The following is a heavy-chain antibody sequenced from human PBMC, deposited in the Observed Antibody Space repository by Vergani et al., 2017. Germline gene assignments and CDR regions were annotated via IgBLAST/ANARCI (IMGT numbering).Heavy chain of an antibody. Sequence: VQLVESGRGVVQPGRSLRLSCAASGFTFSSYAMHWVRQAPGNGLEWVAVISYDGSNKYYADSVKGRFTISRDNAKNSLYLQMNSLRAEDTAVYYCARAPLVVVAHSPNWFDPWGQGTLVTVSS. J-gene: IGHJ5*02. CDR2: ISYDGSNK. CDR1: GFTFSSYA. D-gene: IGHD2-15*01. CDR3: ARAPLVVVAHSPNWFDP. V-gene: IGHV3-30-3*01.